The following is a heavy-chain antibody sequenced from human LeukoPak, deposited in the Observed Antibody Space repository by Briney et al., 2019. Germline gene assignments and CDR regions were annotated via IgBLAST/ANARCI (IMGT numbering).Heavy chain of an antibody. CDR1: GFTFSSYE. CDR3: ASSNSWNDY. Sequence: GGSLRLSFAASGFTFSSYEINWVRQAPGKGLEWVSYITSSSSTIYYADSVKGRFTISRDNDKNSLYLQMNSLRAEDTAVYYCASSNSWNDYWGQGTLVTVSS. CDR2: ITSSSSTI. V-gene: IGHV3-48*03. J-gene: IGHJ4*02. D-gene: IGHD6-13*01.